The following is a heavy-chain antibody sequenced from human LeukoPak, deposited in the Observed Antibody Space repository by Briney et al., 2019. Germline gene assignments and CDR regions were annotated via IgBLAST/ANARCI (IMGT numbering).Heavy chain of an antibody. CDR2: IYPADSDT. CDR3: ARHEFSVSGSYYMAY. CDR1: GYTFSSYW. J-gene: IGHJ4*02. V-gene: IGHV5-51*01. Sequence: GDPLKISCKGSGYTFSSYWIGWMRQMPGKGLEWMGIIYPADSDTKYGPSFEGQVTISGDKSISTAYLQWSSLKASDTAMYYCARHEFSVSGSYYMAYWGQGTLVTVSS. D-gene: IGHD3-10*01.